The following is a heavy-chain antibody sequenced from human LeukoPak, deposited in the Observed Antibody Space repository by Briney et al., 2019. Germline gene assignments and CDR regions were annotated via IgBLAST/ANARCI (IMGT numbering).Heavy chain of an antibody. Sequence: ASVKVSCKASGYTFTSYAMHWVRQAPGQRLEWMGWINAGNGNTKYSQKFQGRVTITRDTSASTAYMELSSLRSEDTAVYYCARSPLGELSSIDYWGQGTLVTVSS. V-gene: IGHV1-3*01. CDR1: GYTFTSYA. CDR2: INAGNGNT. D-gene: IGHD3-16*02. J-gene: IGHJ4*02. CDR3: ARSPLGELSSIDY.